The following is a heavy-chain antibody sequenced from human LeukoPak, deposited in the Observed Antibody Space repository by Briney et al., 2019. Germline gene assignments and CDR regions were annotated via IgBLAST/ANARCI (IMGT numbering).Heavy chain of an antibody. CDR3: ARGFYSPHY. CDR1: GGSISSDY. V-gene: IGHV4-59*01. J-gene: IGHJ4*02. D-gene: IGHD4-11*01. Sequence: SETLSLTCTVSGGSISSDYWSWIRQPPGKGLEWIGYIYYSGRTYYNPSLISRITISIDTSKNQFSLKLSSVTAPDTAVYYCARGFYSPHYWGQGTLVSVSS. CDR2: IYYSGRT.